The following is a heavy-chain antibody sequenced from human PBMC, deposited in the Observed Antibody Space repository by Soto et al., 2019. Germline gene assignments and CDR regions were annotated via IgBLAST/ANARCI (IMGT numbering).Heavy chain of an antibody. D-gene: IGHD5-18*01. V-gene: IGHV1-69*13. CDR2: IIPIFGTA. Sequence: GASVKVSCKASGGTFSSYAISWVRQAPGQGLEWMGGIIPIFGTANYAQKFQGRVTITADESTSTAYMELSSLRSEDTAVYYCARARGGGAMVHYYYYGMDVWGQGTTVTVSS. CDR3: ARARGGGAMVHYYYYGMDV. CDR1: GGTFSSYA. J-gene: IGHJ6*02.